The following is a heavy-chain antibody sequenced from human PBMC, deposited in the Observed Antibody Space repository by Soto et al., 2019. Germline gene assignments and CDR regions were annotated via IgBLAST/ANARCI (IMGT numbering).Heavy chain of an antibody. Sequence: PGESLKISCAASGFTVSSNYMSWVRQAPGKGLDWVSVIYSGGSTYYADSVKGRFTISRDNSKNTLYLQVNSLRAEDTAVYYCAADPYDILNGWGQGTLVTVSS. CDR1: GFTVSSNY. V-gene: IGHV3-53*01. CDR2: IYSGGST. CDR3: AADPYDILNG. J-gene: IGHJ4*02. D-gene: IGHD3-9*01.